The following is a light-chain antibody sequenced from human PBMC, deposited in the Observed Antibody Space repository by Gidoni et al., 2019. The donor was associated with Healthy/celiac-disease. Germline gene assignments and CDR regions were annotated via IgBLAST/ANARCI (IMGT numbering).Light chain of an antibody. J-gene: IGLJ2*01. CDR3: SSYTSSSTLRV. CDR1: SSEVGGYNY. Sequence: SALTQPASVSGSPGQSITISCTGTSSEVGGYNYVSWYQQHPGKAPKLMIYEVSNRPSGVSNRFSGSKSGNTASLTISGLQAEDEADYYCSSYTSSSTLRVFGGGTKLTVL. CDR2: EVS. V-gene: IGLV2-14*01.